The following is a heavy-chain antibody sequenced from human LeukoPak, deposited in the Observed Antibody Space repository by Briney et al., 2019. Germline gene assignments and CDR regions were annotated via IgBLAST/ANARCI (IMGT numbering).Heavy chain of an antibody. J-gene: IGHJ4*02. V-gene: IGHV4-59*08. Sequence: SETLSLTCTVSGGSISNYYWSWIRQPPGKGLEWIGYIYYSGSTNYNPSLKSRVTISVDTSKNQFSLKLSSVTAADTAVYYCARGYCSGASCFFDYWGQGTLVTVSS. CDR1: GGSISNYY. CDR2: IYYSGST. D-gene: IGHD2-15*01. CDR3: ARGYCSGASCFFDY.